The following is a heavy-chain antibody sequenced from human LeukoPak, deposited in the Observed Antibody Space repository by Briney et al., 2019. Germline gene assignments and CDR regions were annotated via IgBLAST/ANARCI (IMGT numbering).Heavy chain of an antibody. CDR2: ISPNSGGT. V-gene: IGHV1-2*02. J-gene: IGHJ4*02. Sequence: ASVKVSCKASGYTLTDYYMHWVRQAPGQGLEWMGWISPNSGGTNYAQKFQGRVTMTRDTSISTAYMELSRLRSDDTAVYYCARDARPNYFDYWGQGTLVTVSS. CDR1: GYTLTDYY. CDR3: ARDARPNYFDY.